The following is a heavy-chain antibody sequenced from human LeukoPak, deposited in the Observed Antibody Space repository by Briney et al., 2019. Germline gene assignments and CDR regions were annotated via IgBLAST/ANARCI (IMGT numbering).Heavy chain of an antibody. CDR3: AREDGGYSRVDY. V-gene: IGHV4-4*07. D-gene: IGHD2-15*01. J-gene: IGHJ4*02. Sequence: PSETLSLTCTVSGGSISSHYWSWIRQPAGKGLEWIGRIYSSGSSVYNPSLESRVSMSLDTSKNQFSLKVTSVTAADTAVYYCAREDGGYSRVDYWGQGTLVTVSS. CDR1: GGSISSHY. CDR2: IYSSGSS.